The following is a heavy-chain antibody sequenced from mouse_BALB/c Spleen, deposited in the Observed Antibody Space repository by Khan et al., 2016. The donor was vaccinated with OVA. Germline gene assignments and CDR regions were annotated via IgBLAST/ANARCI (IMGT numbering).Heavy chain of an antibody. J-gene: IGHJ3*01. CDR2: IFPGTGTT. CDR1: GYTFTSYW. CDR3: TRGYFGNYDFAY. Sequence: QVRLQQSGAELSKPGASVKLSCRTSGYTFTSYWIQWVKQRPGQGLGWVGQIFPGTGTTYYNENFKGKATLTVDTSSSTVYMQLSSLTSEDSAVYVCTRGYFGNYDFAYWGQGTLVTVSA. D-gene: IGHD2-1*01. V-gene: IGHV1S132*01.